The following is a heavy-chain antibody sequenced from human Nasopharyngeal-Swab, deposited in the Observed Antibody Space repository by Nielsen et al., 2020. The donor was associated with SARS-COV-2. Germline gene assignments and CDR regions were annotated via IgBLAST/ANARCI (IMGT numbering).Heavy chain of an antibody. CDR2: IRSKADGGTT. Sequence: GESLKISCTASGFTFGDYARSWVRQVPGKGLEWVGFIRSKADGGTTEYAASVKGRFTISRDDSKSIAYLPMNSLKTEDTAVYYCTVDDFWGGYYRYWGQGTLVTVSS. CDR1: GFTFGDYA. J-gene: IGHJ4*02. V-gene: IGHV3-49*04. CDR3: TVDDFWGGYYRY. D-gene: IGHD3-3*01.